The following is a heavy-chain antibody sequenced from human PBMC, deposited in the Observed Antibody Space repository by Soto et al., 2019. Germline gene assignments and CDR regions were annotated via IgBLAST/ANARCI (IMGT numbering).Heavy chain of an antibody. V-gene: IGHV1-69*01. J-gene: IGHJ4*02. CDR3: TRGIGSGGVMGGFDY. CDR2: IIPIFDAP. CDR1: GGTFNMYA. D-gene: IGHD3-16*01. Sequence: QVRLVQSGGEVKKPGSAVKVSCKASGGTFNMYAMNWVRQAPGQGLEWMGGIIPIFDAPRYSQQFQGRVTITVDESTSTAYMELSSLRSDDTAIYYCTRGIGSGGVMGGFDYWGQGTLVTVSS.